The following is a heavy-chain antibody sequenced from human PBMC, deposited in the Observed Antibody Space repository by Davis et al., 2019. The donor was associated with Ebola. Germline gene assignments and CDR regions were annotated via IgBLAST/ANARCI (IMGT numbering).Heavy chain of an antibody. CDR3: AKAWLRYFDWSLGNYFDY. CDR2: IRSKAYGGTT. V-gene: IGHV3-71*01. J-gene: IGHJ4*02. CDR1: GFTFSNAW. Sequence: GESLKISCAASGFTFSNAWMSWVRQAPGKGLEWVGFIRSKAYGGTTEYAASVKGRFTISRDDSKSIAYLQMNSLRAEDTAVYYCAKAWLRYFDWSLGNYFDYWGQGTLVTVSS. D-gene: IGHD3-9*01.